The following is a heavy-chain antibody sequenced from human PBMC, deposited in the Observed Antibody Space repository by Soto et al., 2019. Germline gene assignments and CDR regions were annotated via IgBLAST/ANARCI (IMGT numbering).Heavy chain of an antibody. CDR1: GFSFSIYS. CDR3: ARGVTYGFDA. Sequence: EVQLVESGGGLLQAGGSLRLSCEASGFSFSIYSMNWVRQAPGKGLEWVSYMTSDSKTIHYADSVNGRFTIFRDNAKNSLYLQMNSLRVEDTAVYYCARGVTYGFDAWGQGTMVTVSS. D-gene: IGHD2-21*02. J-gene: IGHJ3*01. CDR2: MTSDSKTI. V-gene: IGHV3-48*01.